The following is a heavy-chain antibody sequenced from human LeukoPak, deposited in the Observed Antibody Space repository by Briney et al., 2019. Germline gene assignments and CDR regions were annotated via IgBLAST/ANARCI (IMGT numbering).Heavy chain of an antibody. V-gene: IGHV3-21*01. CDR2: ISSSSSYI. J-gene: IGHJ4*02. CDR1: GFTLRNYG. D-gene: IGHD5-18*01. Sequence: GGSLRLSCATSGFTLRNYGMSWVRQAPGKGLEWVSSISSSSSYIYYADSVKGRFTISRDNAKNSLYLQMNSLRAEDTAVYYCAGSKDTAMVPGYWGQGTLVTVSS. CDR3: AGSKDTAMVPGY.